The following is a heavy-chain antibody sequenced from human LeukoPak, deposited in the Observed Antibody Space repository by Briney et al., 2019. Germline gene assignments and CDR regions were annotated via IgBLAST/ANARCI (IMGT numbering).Heavy chain of an antibody. D-gene: IGHD3-10*01. CDR2: IYYSGNT. J-gene: IGHJ4*02. CDR1: GGSISSSSSY. Sequence: SETLSLTCSVSGGSISSSSSYWGWIRQPPGKGLEWIGNIYYSGNTYYNPSLKSRVTISVDTSKNQFSLKLSSVTAADTAVYYCARLVLVSWKYGSDYFDYWGQGTLVTVSS. V-gene: IGHV4-39*01. CDR3: ARLVLVSWKYGSDYFDY.